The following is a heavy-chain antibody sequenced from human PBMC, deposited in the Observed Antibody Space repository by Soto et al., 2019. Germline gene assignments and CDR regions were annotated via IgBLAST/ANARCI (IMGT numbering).Heavy chain of an antibody. J-gene: IGHJ6*03. Sequence: GGSLRLSCAASGFTFSSYAMSWVRQAPGKGLEWVSAISGSGGSTYYADSVEGRFTISRDNSKNTLYLQMNSLRAEDTAVYYCAKDHSGITIFGVVTQYYYYMDVWGKGTTVTVSS. D-gene: IGHD3-3*01. CDR3: AKDHSGITIFGVVTQYYYYMDV. CDR1: GFTFSSYA. V-gene: IGHV3-23*01. CDR2: ISGSGGST.